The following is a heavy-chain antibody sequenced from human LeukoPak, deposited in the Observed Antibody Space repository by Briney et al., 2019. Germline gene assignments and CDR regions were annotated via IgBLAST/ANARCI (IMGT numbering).Heavy chain of an antibody. Sequence: GGSLRLSCAASGFTFSSYAMHWVRQAPGKGLEWVAVISYDGSNKYYADSVKGRFTISRDNSKNTLYLQMNSLRAEDTAVYYCVRGSLASGVVVYYYYYLDVWGKGTTVTVSS. CDR2: ISYDGSNK. D-gene: IGHD3-3*01. CDR1: GFTFSSYA. V-gene: IGHV3-30-3*01. J-gene: IGHJ6*03. CDR3: VRGSLASGVVVYYYYYLDV.